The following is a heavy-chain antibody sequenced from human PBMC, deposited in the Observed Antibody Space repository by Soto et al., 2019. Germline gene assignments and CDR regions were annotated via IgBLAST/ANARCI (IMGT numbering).Heavy chain of an antibody. Sequence: GGSLRLSCAASGYTFSDSAMHWVRQASGKGLEWVGRIRTKANSYATVYAASVKGRFTISRDDSKNTAYLQMNSLKTEDTAVYYCARLWSEREPNFDYWGQGTLVTVSS. CDR2: IRTKANSYAT. V-gene: IGHV3-73*01. J-gene: IGHJ4*02. CDR1: GYTFSDSA. D-gene: IGHD1-26*01. CDR3: ARLWSEREPNFDY.